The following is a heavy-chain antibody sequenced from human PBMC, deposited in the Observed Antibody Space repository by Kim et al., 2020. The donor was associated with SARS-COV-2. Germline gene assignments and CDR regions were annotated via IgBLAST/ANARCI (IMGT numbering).Heavy chain of an antibody. CDR2: IYPGDSDT. Sequence: GESLKISCKGSGYSFTSYWIGWVRQMPGKGLEWMGIIYPGDSDTRYRPSFQGQVTISADKSISTAYLQWSSLKASDTAMYYCARLLGYYDSSGYPPFDYWGQGTLVTVSS. V-gene: IGHV5-51*01. CDR3: ARLLGYYDSSGYPPFDY. CDR1: GYSFTSYW. D-gene: IGHD3-22*01. J-gene: IGHJ4*02.